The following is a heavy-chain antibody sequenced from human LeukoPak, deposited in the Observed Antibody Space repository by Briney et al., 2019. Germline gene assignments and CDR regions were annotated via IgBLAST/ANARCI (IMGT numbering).Heavy chain of an antibody. V-gene: IGHV1-46*01. J-gene: IGHJ4*02. D-gene: IGHD6-6*01. CDR1: GYTFTGYY. CDR3: ARPFYSSSSPYYFDY. Sequence: VASVKVSCKASGYTFTGYYMHWVRQAPGQGLEWMGIINPSGGSTSYAQKFQGRVTMTRDMSTSTVYMELSSLRSEDTAVYYCARPFYSSSSPYYFDYWGQGTLVTVSS. CDR2: INPSGGST.